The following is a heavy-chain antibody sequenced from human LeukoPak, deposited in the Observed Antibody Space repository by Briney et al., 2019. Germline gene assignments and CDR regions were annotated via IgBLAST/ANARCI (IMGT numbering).Heavy chain of an antibody. Sequence: PSETLSLTCTVSGGSMNTYYWNWIRQPAGKGLEWIGRIYSSGSTSYNPSLKSRVAISVDTSKNQFSLRLSSVTAADTAVYYCARDRELGYWGQGTLVIVSS. V-gene: IGHV4-4*07. J-gene: IGHJ4*02. CDR1: GGSMNTYY. CDR3: ARDRELGY. CDR2: IYSSGST. D-gene: IGHD1-26*01.